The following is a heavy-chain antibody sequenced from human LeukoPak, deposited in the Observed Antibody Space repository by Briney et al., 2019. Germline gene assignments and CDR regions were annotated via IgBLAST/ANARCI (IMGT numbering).Heavy chain of an antibody. J-gene: IGHJ4*02. CDR2: IYYSGTT. V-gene: IGHV4-39*01. CDR3: ARRLSTRSYYLDD. D-gene: IGHD2/OR15-2a*01. Sequence: PSETLSLTCTVSGGSISISSDYGGWIRQPPGKGLEWIGDIYYSGTTNYNPSLKSRVTMSVDTSKNQFSLKLNSATAADTAVYYCARRLSTRSYYLDDWGQGTLVTVSS. CDR1: GGSISISSDY.